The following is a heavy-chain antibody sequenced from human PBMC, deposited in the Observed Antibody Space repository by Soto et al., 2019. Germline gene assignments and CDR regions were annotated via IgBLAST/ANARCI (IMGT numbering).Heavy chain of an antibody. D-gene: IGHD2-15*01. Sequence: SETLSLTRTVSGGSISSSSYYWGWIRQAPWKGLEWIGSIYYSGSTYYNPSLKSRVTISVDTSKNQFSLKLSSVTGADTAVYYCARNWCSGGSCYQFDYWGPVTLVTV. J-gene: IGHJ4*02. CDR2: IYYSGST. V-gene: IGHV4-39*01. CDR3: ARNWCSGGSCYQFDY. CDR1: GGSISSSSYY.